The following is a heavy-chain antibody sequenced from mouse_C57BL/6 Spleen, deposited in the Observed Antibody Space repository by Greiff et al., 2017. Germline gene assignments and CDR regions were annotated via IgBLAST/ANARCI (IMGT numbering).Heavy chain of an antibody. CDR1: GYTFTSYW. Sequence: QVQLKQSGTELVKPGASVKLSCKASGYTFTSYWMHWVKQRPGQGLEWIGNINPSNGGTNYNEKFKSKATLTVDKSSSTAYMQLSSLTSEDSAVYYCARKSSGYAMDYWGQGTSVTVSS. J-gene: IGHJ4*01. CDR3: ARKSSGYAMDY. V-gene: IGHV1-53*01. CDR2: INPSNGGT. D-gene: IGHD3-2*02.